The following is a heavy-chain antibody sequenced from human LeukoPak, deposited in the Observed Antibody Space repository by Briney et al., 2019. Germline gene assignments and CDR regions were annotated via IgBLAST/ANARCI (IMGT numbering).Heavy chain of an antibody. D-gene: IGHD3-10*01. Sequence: GASVKVSCKVSGYTLTELSMHWVRQAPGKGLEWMGGFDPEDGETIYAQKFQGRVTMTEDTSTDTAYMELSSLRSEDTAVYYCATASFRGHGSGSLVDYWGQGTLVTVSS. V-gene: IGHV1-24*01. J-gene: IGHJ4*02. CDR1: GYTLTELS. CDR2: FDPEDGET. CDR3: ATASFRGHGSGSLVDY.